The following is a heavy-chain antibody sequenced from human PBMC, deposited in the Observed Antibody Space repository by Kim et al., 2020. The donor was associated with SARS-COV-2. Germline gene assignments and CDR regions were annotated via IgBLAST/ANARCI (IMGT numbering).Heavy chain of an antibody. Sequence: SETLSLTCTVSGGSISSGGYYWSWIRQHPGKGLEWIGYIYYSGSTYYNPSLKSRVTISVDTSKNQFSLKLSSVTAADTAVYYCASLDWFKGTYYFDYWGQGTLVTVSS. J-gene: IGHJ4*02. V-gene: IGHV4-31*03. D-gene: IGHD3-9*01. CDR3: ASLDWFKGTYYFDY. CDR2: IYYSGST. CDR1: GGSISSGGYY.